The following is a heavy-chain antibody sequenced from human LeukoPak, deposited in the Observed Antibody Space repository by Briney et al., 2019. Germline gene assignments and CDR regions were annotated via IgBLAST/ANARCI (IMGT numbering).Heavy chain of an antibody. CDR3: ARDHDFWSGYYQIHAFDI. J-gene: IGHJ3*02. CDR2: ISSSSSTI. D-gene: IGHD3-3*01. CDR1: GFTFSRYS. V-gene: IGHV3-48*01. Sequence: GGSLRLSCAASGFTFSRYSMNWVRQAPGKGLEWVSYISSSSSTIYYAGSVKGRFTISRDNAKNSLYLQMNSLRAEDTAVYYCARDHDFWSGYYQIHAFDIWGQGTMVTVSS.